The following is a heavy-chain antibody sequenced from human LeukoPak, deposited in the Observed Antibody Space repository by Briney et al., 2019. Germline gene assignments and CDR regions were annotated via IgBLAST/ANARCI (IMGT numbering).Heavy chain of an antibody. V-gene: IGHV3-15*01. J-gene: IGHJ4*02. CDR2: IKSKPDGATT. D-gene: IGHD3-22*01. Sequence: GGSLRLSCVASGFTFSNAWMNWVRQAPGKGLEWVGRIKSKPDGATTDYAAPVKGRFIISRDDSKNTLYLQMNSLKTEDTAVYYCTTLTMIVGTHFDYWGRGTLVTVSS. CDR1: GFTFSNAW. CDR3: TTLTMIVGTHFDY.